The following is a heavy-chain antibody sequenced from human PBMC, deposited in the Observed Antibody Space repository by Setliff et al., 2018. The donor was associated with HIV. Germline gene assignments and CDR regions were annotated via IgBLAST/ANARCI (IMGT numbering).Heavy chain of an antibody. Sequence: PSETLSLTCAIYGGSFSGYYWSWIRQPPGRGLEWIGEINHSGSTNYNPSLKSRVTISVDTSKNQFSLKLNSVTAADTAEYYCARDLPDLTGRSLDPWGQGTLVTVSS. CDR1: GGSFSGYY. CDR2: INHSGST. J-gene: IGHJ5*02. CDR3: ARDLPDLTGRSLDP. D-gene: IGHD7-27*01. V-gene: IGHV4-34*01.